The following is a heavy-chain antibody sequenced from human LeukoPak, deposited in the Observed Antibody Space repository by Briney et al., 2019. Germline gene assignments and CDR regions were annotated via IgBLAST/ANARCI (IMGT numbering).Heavy chain of an antibody. CDR3: ARESGDDFWSGYYTNWFDP. J-gene: IGHJ5*02. D-gene: IGHD3-3*01. Sequence: SVKVSCTASGYTFTSYGISWVRQAPGQGLEWMGRIIPILGIANYAQKFQGRVTITADKSTSTAYMELSSLRSEDTAVYYCARESGDDFWSGYYTNWFDPWGQGTLVTVSS. CDR1: GYTFTSYG. CDR2: IIPILGIA. V-gene: IGHV1-69*04.